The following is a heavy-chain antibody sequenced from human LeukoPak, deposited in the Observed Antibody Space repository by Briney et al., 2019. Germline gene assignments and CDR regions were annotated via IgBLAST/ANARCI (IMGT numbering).Heavy chain of an antibody. J-gene: IGHJ4*02. D-gene: IGHD3-10*01. CDR3: ARPTHAYGSGRGYFDY. CDR2: IIPIFGTA. V-gene: IGHV1-69*13. CDR1: GGTFSSYA. Sequence: GASVKVSCKASGGTFSSYAISWVRQAPGQGLEWMGGIIPIFGTANYAQKFQGGVTITADESTSTAYMELSSLRSEDTAVYYCARPTHAYGSGRGYFDYWGQGTLVTVSS.